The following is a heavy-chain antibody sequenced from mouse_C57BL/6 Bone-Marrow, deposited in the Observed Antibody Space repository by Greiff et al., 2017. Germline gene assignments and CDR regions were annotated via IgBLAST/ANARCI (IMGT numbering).Heavy chain of an antibody. V-gene: IGHV3-6*01. CDR3: ASGYDGRPLDD. D-gene: IGHD2-2*01. J-gene: IGHJ2*01. CDR2: ISYDGSN. CDR1: GYSITSGYS. Sequence: VQLQQSGPGLVKPSQSLSLTCSVTGYSITSGYSWPWIRQFPGNTLAWMCYISYDGSNTSNPSLKNRISITRDTSKNQLYLKLYSVTTEDTATYSCASGYDGRPLDDWGQGTTLTVSS.